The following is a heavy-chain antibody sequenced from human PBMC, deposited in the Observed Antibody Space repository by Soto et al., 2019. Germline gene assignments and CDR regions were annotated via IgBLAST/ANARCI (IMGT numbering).Heavy chain of an antibody. CDR3: ASATRDAFDI. CDR1: GYSFTIYW. Sequence: GESLKISCKGSGYSFTIYWISWVRQMPGKGLEWMGRIDPSDSYTNYSPSFQGHVTISADKSISTAYLQWSSLKASDTAMYYCASATRDAFDIWGQGTMVTVSS. J-gene: IGHJ3*02. CDR2: IDPSDSYT. V-gene: IGHV5-10-1*01.